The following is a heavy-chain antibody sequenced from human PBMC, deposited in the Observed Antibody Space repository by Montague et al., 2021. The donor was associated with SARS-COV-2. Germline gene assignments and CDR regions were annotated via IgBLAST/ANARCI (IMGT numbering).Heavy chain of an antibody. CDR2: IYYSGST. V-gene: IGHV4-39*01. J-gene: IGHJ6*03. CDR3: ASSWLYYYYVDV. CDR1: GGSISSSSYD. D-gene: IGHD6-13*01. Sequence: SETLSLTCTVSGGSISSSSYDWGWIRQPPGEGLEWIGSIYYSGSTYYDPSLKSRVTISVDTPKNQFSLKLSSVTAADTAVYYCASSWLYYYYVDVWGKGTTVTVSS.